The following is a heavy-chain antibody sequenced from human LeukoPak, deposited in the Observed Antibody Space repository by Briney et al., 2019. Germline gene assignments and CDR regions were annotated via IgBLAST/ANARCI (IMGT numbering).Heavy chain of an antibody. CDR2: IYYSGST. CDR1: GGSISSHY. CDR3: ARHMSSGTYPMDV. Sequence: KTSETLSLTCTVSGGSISSHYWSWLRQPPGKGLEWIAYIYYSGSTNYNPSLQSRVTISVDTSKNQLSLKVSSVTAADTAVYYCARHMSSGTYPMDVWGQGTTVTVSS. J-gene: IGHJ6*02. D-gene: IGHD1-26*01. V-gene: IGHV4-59*08.